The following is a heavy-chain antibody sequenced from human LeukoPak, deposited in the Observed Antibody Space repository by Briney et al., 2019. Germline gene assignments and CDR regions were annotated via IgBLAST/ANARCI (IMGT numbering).Heavy chain of an antibody. V-gene: IGHV4-59*01. CDR2: ISSGGST. CDR1: GASITRYC. J-gene: IGHJ4*02. Sequence: SETLSLTCTVSGASITRYCWNWIRQPPGKELEWIGYISSGGSTNYNPSLKSRVTISINTNKNQFSLKLASATAADTAVYYCERGNDYKWTLFDYWGQGTLVIVSS. CDR3: ERGNDYKWTLFDY. D-gene: IGHD5-12*01.